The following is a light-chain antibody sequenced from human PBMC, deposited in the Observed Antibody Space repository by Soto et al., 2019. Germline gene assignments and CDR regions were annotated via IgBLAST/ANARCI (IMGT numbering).Light chain of an antibody. CDR2: AAS. CDR3: QQYGTSPQT. Sequence: DIVLTQSPGTLSLSPGERATLSCRASQTVISNSLAWYQQLPGQAPRLLIYAASSRATGLPARFSGSGSGTDCTLTISRLEPEDFAVYYCQQYGTSPQTFGQGTTVEIK. CDR1: QTVISNS. V-gene: IGKV3-20*01. J-gene: IGKJ1*01.